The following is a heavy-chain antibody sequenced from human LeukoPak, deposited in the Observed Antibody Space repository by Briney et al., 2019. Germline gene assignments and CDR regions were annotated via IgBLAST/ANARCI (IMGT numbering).Heavy chain of an antibody. J-gene: IGHJ6*02. D-gene: IGHD3-10*01. Sequence: PGGSLRLSCAASGFTFSSYSMNWVRQAPGKGLEWVSSISSSSSYIYYADSVKGRFTIPRDNAKNSLYLQMNSLRAEDTAVYYCARDIPGGYGMDVWGQGTTVTVSS. CDR1: GFTFSSYS. CDR2: ISSSSSYI. CDR3: ARDIPGGYGMDV. V-gene: IGHV3-21*01.